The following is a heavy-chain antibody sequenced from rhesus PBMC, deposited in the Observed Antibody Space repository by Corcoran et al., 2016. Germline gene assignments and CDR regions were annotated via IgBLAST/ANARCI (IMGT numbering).Heavy chain of an antibody. CDR1: GFTSGNSD. J-gene: IGHJ4*01. CDR2: IGSGGNI. D-gene: IGHD3-34*01. Sequence: EVQLVESGGGLVQPGGSLRLSCAAPGFTSGNSDLIWIRQAPGNGLGWVSYIGSGGNIYYSDSVNGRFTISRDDAKNTLWLQMSSLRVEDTAMYYCAKDYLWADYTPDYWGQGVLVTVSS. CDR3: AKDYLWADYTPDY. V-gene: IGHV3S43*01.